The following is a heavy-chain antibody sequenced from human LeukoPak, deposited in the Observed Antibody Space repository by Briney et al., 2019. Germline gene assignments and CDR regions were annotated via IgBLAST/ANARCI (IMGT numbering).Heavy chain of an antibody. CDR3: ARGRLQLWSFPLPYNHYAIDV. V-gene: IGHV4-34*01. Sequence: PSETLSLTCAVSGESFSGSFSTWIGQPPGKGLEWMGESNHFASTDYTPSLKSRVTISVDTPKKQFSLNVRSVTDADTAVYFCARGRLQLWSFPLPYNHYAIDVWGQGTTVTVSS. CDR1: GESFSGSF. D-gene: IGHD5-18*01. J-gene: IGHJ6*02. CDR2: SNHFAST.